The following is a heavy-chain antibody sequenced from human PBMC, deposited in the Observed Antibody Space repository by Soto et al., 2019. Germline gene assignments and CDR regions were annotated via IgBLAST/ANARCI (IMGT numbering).Heavy chain of an antibody. CDR2: IKSKTDGGTT. V-gene: IGHV3-15*07. D-gene: IGHD2-2*01. J-gene: IGHJ6*02. CDR1: GFTFSNAW. Sequence: ESGGGLVKPGGSLRLSCAASGFTFSNAWMNWVRQAPGKGLEWVGRIKSKTDGGTTDYAAPVKGRFTISRDDSKNTLYLQMNSLKTEDTAVYYCTTEEIVVVPAASGFYYYYGMDVWGQGTTVTVSS. CDR3: TTEEIVVVPAASGFYYYYGMDV.